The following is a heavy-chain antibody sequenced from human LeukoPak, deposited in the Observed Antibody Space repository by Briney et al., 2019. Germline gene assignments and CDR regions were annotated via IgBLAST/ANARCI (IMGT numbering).Heavy chain of an antibody. J-gene: IGHJ6*03. CDR3: ARAPEWGKANYYYYMDV. D-gene: IGHD1-26*01. CDR2: MNPNSGNT. Sequence: ASVKVSCKASGYTFTSYDINWVRPATGQGLEWMGWMNPNSGNTGYAQKFQGRVTMARNTSISTAYMELSSLRSEDTAVYYCARAPEWGKANYYYYMDVWGKGTTVTVSS. V-gene: IGHV1-8*01. CDR1: GYTFTSYD.